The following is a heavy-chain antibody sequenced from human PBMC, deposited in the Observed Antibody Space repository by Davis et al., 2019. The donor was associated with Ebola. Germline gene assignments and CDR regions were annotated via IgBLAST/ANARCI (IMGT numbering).Heavy chain of an antibody. CDR3: ARAGIAVAGYFDY. CDR2: IKQDGSEK. CDR1: GFTFSSYW. V-gene: IGHV3-7*01. D-gene: IGHD6-19*01. Sequence: GESLKISCAASGFTFSSYWMSWVRQAPGKGLEWVANIKQDGSEKYYVDSVKGRFTISRDNAKNSLYLQMNSLRAEDTAVYYCARAGIAVAGYFDYWGQGTLVTVSS. J-gene: IGHJ4*02.